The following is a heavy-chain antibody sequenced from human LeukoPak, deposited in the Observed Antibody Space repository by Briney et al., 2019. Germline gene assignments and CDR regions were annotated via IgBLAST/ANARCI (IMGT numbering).Heavy chain of an antibody. D-gene: IGHD1-26*01. Sequence: GGSLRLSCAASGFSFSSSGMHWVRQAPGKGLEWVAVISNDGTNKYYADSVKGRFTISRDNSKNTRYLQMNSLRAEDTAVYYCARVIRGRDYFAYWGQGTLVTVSS. J-gene: IGHJ4*02. CDR1: GFSFSSSG. CDR3: ARVIRGRDYFAY. V-gene: IGHV3-30*03. CDR2: ISNDGTNK.